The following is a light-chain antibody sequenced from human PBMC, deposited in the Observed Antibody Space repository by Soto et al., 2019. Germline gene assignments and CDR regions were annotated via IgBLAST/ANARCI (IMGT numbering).Light chain of an antibody. CDR2: DAS. Sequence: IVMTQSPGTLSVSPGERVTLSCRASQSVSSKLVWYQRKPGQSPRLLIYDASTRATGMPGRFSGSGSGTEFTLTISSLQSEDFAVYYCQQYNNWPWTFGQGTKVDIK. CDR1: QSVSSK. V-gene: IGKV3-15*01. J-gene: IGKJ1*01. CDR3: QQYNNWPWT.